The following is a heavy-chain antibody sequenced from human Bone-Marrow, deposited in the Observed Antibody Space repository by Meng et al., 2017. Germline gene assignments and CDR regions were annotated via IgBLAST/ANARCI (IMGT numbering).Heavy chain of an antibody. CDR3: ARSRLYYYDSSGDPSYFDH. CDR1: VASVSGCS. D-gene: IGHD3-22*01. Sequence: QLQLKHVGPGRLKPPQPLSPSCAVHVASVSGCSWSWIRQPPGKGLEWIGEINHSGSTNHTPSLTSLVTIAVDTPNNPFSLKLSYVTAADAAVYYCARSRLYYYDSSGDPSYFDHWGQGTLVTVSS. V-gene: IGHV4-34*01. CDR2: INHSGST. J-gene: IGHJ4*02.